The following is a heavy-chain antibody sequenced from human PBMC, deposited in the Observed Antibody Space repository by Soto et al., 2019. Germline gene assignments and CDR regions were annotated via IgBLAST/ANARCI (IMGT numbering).Heavy chain of an antibody. CDR1: GYSFTSYW. CDR2: IDPSDSYT. Sequence: GESLKISCKGSGYSFTSYWISWVRQMPGKGLEWMGRIDPSDSYTNYSPSFQGHVTISADKSISTAYLQWGSLKASDTAMYYCATSSIAAHYYGMDVWGQGTTVTVSS. J-gene: IGHJ6*02. V-gene: IGHV5-10-1*01. D-gene: IGHD6-6*01. CDR3: ATSSIAAHYYGMDV.